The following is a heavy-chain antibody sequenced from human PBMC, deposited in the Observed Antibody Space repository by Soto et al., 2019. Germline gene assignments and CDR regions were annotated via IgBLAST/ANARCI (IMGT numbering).Heavy chain of an antibody. J-gene: IGHJ4*02. CDR3: ASSPAYCSGGSCGLFDY. Sequence: QVPLQESGPGLVKPSGTLSLTCGVSSGSISSSNWWSWVRQPPGKGLEWIGEIYHSGSTNYNPSLKSRVTISVDKSKNQFSLKLSSVTAADTAVYYCASSPAYCSGGSCGLFDYWGQGTLVAVSS. D-gene: IGHD2-15*01. CDR1: SGSISSSNW. CDR2: IYHSGST. V-gene: IGHV4-4*02.